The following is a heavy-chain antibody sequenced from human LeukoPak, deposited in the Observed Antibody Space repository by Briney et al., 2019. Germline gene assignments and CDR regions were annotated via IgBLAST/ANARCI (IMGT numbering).Heavy chain of an antibody. CDR3: ARHGLGSSWFGFDY. D-gene: IGHD6-13*01. V-gene: IGHV5-51*01. Sequence: GESLKISCKGSGYTFTTYWIGWVRQMPGKGLEWMGIIYPGDPDPRYSPSFQGQVTISADKSISTAYLQWSSLRASDSAMYYCARHGLGSSWFGFDYWGQGTLVTVSS. J-gene: IGHJ4*02. CDR2: IYPGDPDP. CDR1: GYTFTTYW.